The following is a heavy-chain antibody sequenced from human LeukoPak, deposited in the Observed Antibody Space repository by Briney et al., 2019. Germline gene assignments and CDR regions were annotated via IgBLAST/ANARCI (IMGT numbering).Heavy chain of an antibody. D-gene: IGHD4-23*01. V-gene: IGHV4-61*02. CDR3: ARAYYGGNSAPLL. Sequence: SETLSLTCTVSGGSFSSGSYYWRWLPQPAGLGLEWVGRIYTSGSTNYNPPLKSRVTISVDTSKNQFSLKLRSVTAADTAVYYCARAYYGGNSAPLLWGQGTLVTVSS. CDR2: IYTSGST. CDR1: GGSFSSGSYY. J-gene: IGHJ4*02.